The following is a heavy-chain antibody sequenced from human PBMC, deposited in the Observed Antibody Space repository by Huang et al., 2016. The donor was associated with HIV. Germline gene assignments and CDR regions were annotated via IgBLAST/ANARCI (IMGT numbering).Heavy chain of an antibody. D-gene: IGHD6-19*01. CDR1: GGSISTSGYY. Sequence: QLQLQESGPGLVKPSETLSLTCTVSGGSISTSGYYWGWIRQPPGKGLEWLGSIYSSGSTSYNPSLKSRVTISVDTSKSQFSLKLSSVTAADTAVYYCARQDTSGWYADPYYFDYWGQGALVTVSS. V-gene: IGHV4-39*01. J-gene: IGHJ4*02. CDR2: IYSSGST. CDR3: ARQDTSGWYADPYYFDY.